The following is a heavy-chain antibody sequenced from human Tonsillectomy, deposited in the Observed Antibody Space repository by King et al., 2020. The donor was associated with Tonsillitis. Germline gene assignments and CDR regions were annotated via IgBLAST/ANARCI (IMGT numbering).Heavy chain of an antibody. J-gene: IGHJ4*02. D-gene: IGHD5-12*01. CDR2: IKSKNDGGAK. CDR3: HTAGGVLEYSGFDSWDY. V-gene: IGHV3-15*01. CDR1: GFTFNDVW. Sequence: VQLVQSGGGLVKPGGSLRLSFGASGFTFNDVWMSWVRQAPREGLEYVGRIKSKNDGGAKDYAAPGKGRFTISRDVSKNNLYLQMNNLKTEETAGVYCHTAGGVLEYSGFDSWDYGGQGTRVTVS.